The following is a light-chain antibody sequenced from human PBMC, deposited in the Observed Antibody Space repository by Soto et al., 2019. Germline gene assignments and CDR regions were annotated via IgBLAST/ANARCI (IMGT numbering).Light chain of an antibody. CDR2: EVS. J-gene: IGLJ1*01. Sequence: QSALTKPASVSGSPGQSITIYCTVTSSDIGGYKYVCWYQQHPGKAPKLMIYEVSNRTSGISNRFSGSKSGNTASLTISGLQAEDEADYYCSSYTSGNTYVFGSGTKLTVL. CDR3: SSYTSGNTYV. CDR1: SSDIGGYKY. V-gene: IGLV2-14*01.